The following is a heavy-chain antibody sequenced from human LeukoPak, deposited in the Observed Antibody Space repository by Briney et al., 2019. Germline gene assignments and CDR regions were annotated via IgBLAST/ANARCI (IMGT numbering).Heavy chain of an antibody. CDR3: ARDLSGLLDY. D-gene: IGHD3-9*01. Sequence: GGSLRLSCAASGFTVSSNYMSWVRQAPGKGLEWVSGLYSGGSTNYADSVKGRFTISRDNSKNTLYLQMSSLRAEDTAVYYCARDLSGLLDYWGQGTLVTVSS. J-gene: IGHJ4*02. CDR1: GFTVSSNY. V-gene: IGHV3-66*01. CDR2: LYSGGST.